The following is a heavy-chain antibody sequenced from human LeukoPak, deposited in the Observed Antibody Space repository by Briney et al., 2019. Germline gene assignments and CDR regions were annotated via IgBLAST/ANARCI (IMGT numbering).Heavy chain of an antibody. CDR3: ARDRWAVAATGDYYYYGMDV. V-gene: IGHV3-7*03. J-gene: IGHJ6*02. CDR1: GFPFSTYW. D-gene: IGHD6-19*01. Sequence: GGSLRLSCAASGFPFSTYWMNWVRQAPGKGLEWMADIKLDGSEKNYVDSVKGRFTISRDNAKNSLYLHMKSLTVEDTAIYYCARDRWAVAATGDYYYYGMDVWGQGTTVTVSS. CDR2: IKLDGSEK.